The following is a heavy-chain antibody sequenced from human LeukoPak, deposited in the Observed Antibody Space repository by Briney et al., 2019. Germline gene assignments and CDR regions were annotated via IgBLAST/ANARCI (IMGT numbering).Heavy chain of an antibody. D-gene: IGHD1-1*01. CDR3: ARDLEYGTRSLFVL. V-gene: IGHV3-7*01. CDR2: IKQDGSQK. Sequence: GGSLRLSCAASGFTFSSYAMSWVRQAPGKGLEWVANIKQDGSQKYYMDSVKGRFVISRDNAKGSLYLQMNSLRDEDTAVYYCARDLEYGTRSLFVLWGQGTLVTVSS. J-gene: IGHJ4*02. CDR1: GFTFSSYA.